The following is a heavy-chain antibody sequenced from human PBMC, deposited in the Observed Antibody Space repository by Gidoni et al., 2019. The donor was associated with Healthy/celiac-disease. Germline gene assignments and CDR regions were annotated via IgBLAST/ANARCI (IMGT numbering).Heavy chain of an antibody. CDR1: GFTFSSYA. CDR2: ISSNGGST. Sequence: EVQLVESGGGLVQPGGSLRRSCSASGFTFSSYAMHWVRQAPGKGLEYVSAISSNGGSTYYADSVKGRFTISRENSTNTLYLQMSSLRAEDTAVYYCVKDGLIVGATDFDYWGQGTLVTVSS. D-gene: IGHD1-26*01. V-gene: IGHV3-64D*08. CDR3: VKDGLIVGATDFDY. J-gene: IGHJ4*02.